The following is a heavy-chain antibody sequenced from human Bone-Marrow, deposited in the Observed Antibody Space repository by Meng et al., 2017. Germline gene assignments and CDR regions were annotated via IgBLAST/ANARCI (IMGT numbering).Heavy chain of an antibody. CDR3: ARVWDIVVVPAAIDRRLPGFDY. CDR1: GGSFSGYY. Sequence: SETLSLTCAVHGGSFSGYYWSWIRQPPGKGLEWIGEINHSGSTNYNPSLKSRVTISVDTSKNQFSLKLSSVTAADTAVYYCARVWDIVVVPAAIDRRLPGFDYWGQGTLVTVSS. CDR2: INHSGST. V-gene: IGHV4-34*01. D-gene: IGHD2-2*01. J-gene: IGHJ4*02.